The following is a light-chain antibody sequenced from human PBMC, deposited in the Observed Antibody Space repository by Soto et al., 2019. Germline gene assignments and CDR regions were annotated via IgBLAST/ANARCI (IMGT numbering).Light chain of an antibody. CDR1: SSNIGADYD. V-gene: IGLV1-40*01. CDR2: GNT. Sequence: QSVLTQPPSVSGAPGQRVTISCTGSSSNIGADYDVHWYQQFPGTAPKLLIFGNTNRPAGVSDRFSGSKSGTSASLATSGLQAEDEADFYCQSYDSRLSAYVFGTGTKVTVL. CDR3: QSYDSRLSAYV. J-gene: IGLJ1*01.